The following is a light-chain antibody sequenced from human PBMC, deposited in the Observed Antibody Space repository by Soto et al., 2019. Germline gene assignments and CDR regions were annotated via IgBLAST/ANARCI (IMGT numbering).Light chain of an antibody. Sequence: IVLTQSPGPLSLSPGERATLSCRAIQSVSNNYLAWYQQKPGQAPRLLIYGASNRATGIPDRFSGSGSGTDFTLTISRLEPEDFAVYYCQQYGSSGTFGQGTKVDIK. V-gene: IGKV3-20*01. J-gene: IGKJ1*01. CDR2: GAS. CDR3: QQYGSSGT. CDR1: QSVSNNY.